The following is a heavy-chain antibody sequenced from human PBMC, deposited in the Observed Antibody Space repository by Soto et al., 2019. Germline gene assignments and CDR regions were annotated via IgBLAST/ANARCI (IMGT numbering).Heavy chain of an antibody. V-gene: IGHV3-30*18. D-gene: IGHD2-21*02. CDR3: AKGVVVTATYFHH. CDR1: GFTFSTYG. Sequence: QPGGSLRLSCAASGFTFSTYGMHWVRQAPGKGLEWVAVISYDEINKYYADSVKGRFTISRDNSKNTLYLQMNSLGPEDTALYYCAKGVVVTATYFHHWGQGTLVTVSS. J-gene: IGHJ1*01. CDR2: ISYDEINK.